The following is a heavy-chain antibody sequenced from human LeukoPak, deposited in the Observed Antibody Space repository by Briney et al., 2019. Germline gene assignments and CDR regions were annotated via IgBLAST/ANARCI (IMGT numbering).Heavy chain of an antibody. V-gene: IGHV4-4*07. J-gene: IGHJ4*02. D-gene: IGHD2-2*03. CDR3: ARVDYHENEIDH. CDR2: IYTSGST. CDR1: GVSFTNYY. Sequence: SETLSLTCSVSGVSFTNYYWTWIRQPAGKGPEWIGRIYTSGSTIYNPSLKSRATISVDNSKNQFSLKLTSVTAADTAVYYCARVDYHENEIDHWAQGTLVTVSS.